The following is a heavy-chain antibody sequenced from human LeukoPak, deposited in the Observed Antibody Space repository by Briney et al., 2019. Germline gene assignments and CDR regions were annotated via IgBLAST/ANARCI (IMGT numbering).Heavy chain of an antibody. CDR3: ARDGYCSSTSCYDAFDI. D-gene: IGHD2-2*03. CDR1: GGSISSYY. J-gene: IGHJ3*02. V-gene: IGHV4-59*12. CDR2: IYYSGST. Sequence: SETPSLTCTVSGGSISSYYWSWIRQPPGKGLEWIAYIYYSGSTNYNPSLKSRLTISVDTSKNQFSLKLSSVTAADTAVYYCARDGYCSSTSCYDAFDIWGQGTMVTVSS.